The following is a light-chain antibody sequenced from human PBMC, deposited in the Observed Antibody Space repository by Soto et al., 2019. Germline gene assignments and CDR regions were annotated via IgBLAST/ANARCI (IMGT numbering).Light chain of an antibody. Sequence: EIVMKLSPATLSVSPGERATLSCRASQSVSSNLAWYQQKPGQAPRLLIYGASTRATGIPARFSGSGSGTEFTLTISSLQSEDFAVYYCQQYNNWPQTFGQGTKVDIK. CDR3: QQYNNWPQT. CDR1: QSVSSN. V-gene: IGKV3-15*01. J-gene: IGKJ1*01. CDR2: GAS.